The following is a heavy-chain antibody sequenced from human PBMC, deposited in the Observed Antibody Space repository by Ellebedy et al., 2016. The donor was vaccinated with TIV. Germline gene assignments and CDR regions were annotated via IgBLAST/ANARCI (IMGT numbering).Heavy chain of an antibody. V-gene: IGHV3-74*01. Sequence: GESLKISCGASGFAFSSNWMYWVRQDPGKGLVWVSRINSDGSSTRYADSVKGRFTISRDNAKNTLYLQMNSLTAEDTAVYYCARWDFDSVNAFDIWGQGTMVTVSS. CDR2: INSDGSST. CDR3: ARWDFDSVNAFDI. CDR1: GFAFSSNW. J-gene: IGHJ3*02. D-gene: IGHD3-9*01.